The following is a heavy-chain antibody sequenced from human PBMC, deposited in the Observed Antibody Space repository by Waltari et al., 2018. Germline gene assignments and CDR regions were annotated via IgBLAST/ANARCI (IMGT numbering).Heavy chain of an antibody. CDR2: IYHSGRT. CDR3: ARELATIFGDVMIPFGGYEI. J-gene: IGHJ3*02. V-gene: IGHV4-38-2*02. D-gene: IGHD3-3*01. CDR1: GYFISSGYY. Sequence: QVRLQESGPGLAKPSETLSLICDVSGYFISSGYYWAWIRQPPGKGLEGIGSIYHSGRTSNSPSRKRRITLSVDTSKNQFSLKLSAVTAADTAVYYCARELATIFGDVMIPFGGYEIWGHGATVAVSS.